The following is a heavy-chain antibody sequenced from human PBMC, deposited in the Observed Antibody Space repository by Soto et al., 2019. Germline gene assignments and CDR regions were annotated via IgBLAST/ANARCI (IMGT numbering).Heavy chain of an antibody. Sequence: QVQLVQSGAEVKKPGASVKVSCKASGYTFTSYDINWVRQATGQGLEWMGWMNPNSGNTGYAQKFHGRVTMTRNTSISTDFMELSSLRSEDTAVYYCARGRYYYDSRWFDPWGQGTLVTASS. D-gene: IGHD3-22*01. CDR3: ARGRYYYDSRWFDP. CDR1: GYTFTSYD. J-gene: IGHJ5*02. V-gene: IGHV1-8*01. CDR2: MNPNSGNT.